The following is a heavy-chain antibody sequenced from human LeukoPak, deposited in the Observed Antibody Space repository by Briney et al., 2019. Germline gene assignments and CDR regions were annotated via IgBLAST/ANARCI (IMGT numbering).Heavy chain of an antibody. CDR3: ARVGDIRYCSSTSCYGDDY. CDR1: GYTFTSYG. Sequence: ASVKVPCKASGYTFTSYGISWVRQAPGQGLEWMGWISAYNGNTNYAQKLQGRVTMTTDTSTSTAYMELRSLRSDDTAVYYCARVGDIRYCSSTSCYGDDYWGQGTLVTVSS. D-gene: IGHD2-2*01. CDR2: ISAYNGNT. J-gene: IGHJ4*02. V-gene: IGHV1-18*01.